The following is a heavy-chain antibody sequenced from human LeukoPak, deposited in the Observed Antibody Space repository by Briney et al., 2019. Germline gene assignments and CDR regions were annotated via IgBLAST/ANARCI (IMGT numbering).Heavy chain of an antibody. J-gene: IGHJ4*02. D-gene: IGHD2-2*01. CDR2: ISSSSSNT. CDR1: GFTLSDYY. V-gene: IGHV3-11*05. CDR3: ARVILPAAIDC. Sequence: GGSLTLSCAASGFTLSDYYMSWLRQAPGKGLEWVSHISSSSSNTKDGDSVKGRFTISRDNAKNSLYLQMNSLRAEDTAVYYCARVILPAAIDCWGQGTLVIVSS.